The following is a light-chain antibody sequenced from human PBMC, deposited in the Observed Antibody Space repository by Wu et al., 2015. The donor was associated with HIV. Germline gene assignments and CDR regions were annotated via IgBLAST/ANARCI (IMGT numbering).Light chain of an antibody. CDR1: ETLNSNS. J-gene: IGKJ4*01. Sequence: IVLTQSPDILSLSPGKRVTLSCRASETLNSNSLAWYQQRPGQAPRLLIYGVSNRATGIPDRFSGSGSGTDFTLTINRLEPEDLALYYCQQYDSSPLTFAAGPRWRSN. V-gene: IGKV3-20*01. CDR2: GVS. CDR3: QQYDSSPLT.